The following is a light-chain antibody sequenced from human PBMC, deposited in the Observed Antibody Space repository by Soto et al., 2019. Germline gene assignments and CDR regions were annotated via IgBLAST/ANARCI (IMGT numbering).Light chain of an antibody. Sequence: EIVLTQSPGTLSLSPWERSTLSCVASQSVSNNYLAWYQQKPGQAPRLLIYGASNRATGIPDRLSGSGSGTEFTLTISRLEPEDFAVYYCQQYGSSGTFGHGTKVDIK. CDR2: GAS. CDR1: QSVSNNY. V-gene: IGKV3-20*01. CDR3: QQYGSSGT. J-gene: IGKJ1*01.